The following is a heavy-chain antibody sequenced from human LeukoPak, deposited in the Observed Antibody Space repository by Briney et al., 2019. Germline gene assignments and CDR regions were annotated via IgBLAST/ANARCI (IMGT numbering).Heavy chain of an antibody. CDR3: AKGSFALDYGDYRVGGDY. D-gene: IGHD4-17*01. J-gene: IGHJ4*02. CDR1: GFTFSSYG. CDR2: ISYDGSNK. Sequence: GGSLRLSCAASGFTFSSYGMHWVRQAPGKGLEGVAVISYDGSNKYYADSVKGRFTISRDNSKNTLYLQMNSLRAEDTAVYYCAKGSFALDYGDYRVGGDYWGQGTLVTVSS. V-gene: IGHV3-30*18.